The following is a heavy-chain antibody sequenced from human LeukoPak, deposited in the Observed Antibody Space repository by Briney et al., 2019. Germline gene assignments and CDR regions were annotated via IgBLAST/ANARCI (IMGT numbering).Heavy chain of an antibody. CDR3: ARGALTMVRGVVSVGGAYDS. Sequence: SVKVSCKASGGTLSSYAISWVRQAPGQGLEWMGGIIPVFGTANYAQKFQGSVTITADESTNTAYMELSSLRSEDTAVYYCARGALTMVRGVVSVGGAYDSWGQGTLVTVSS. CDR1: GGTLSSYA. J-gene: IGHJ4*02. CDR2: IIPVFGTA. V-gene: IGHV1-69*01. D-gene: IGHD3-10*01.